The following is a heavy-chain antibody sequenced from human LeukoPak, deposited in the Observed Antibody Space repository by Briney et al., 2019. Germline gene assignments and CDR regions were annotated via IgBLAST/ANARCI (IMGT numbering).Heavy chain of an antibody. CDR1: GGSISSHY. CDR2: IYYSGSS. Sequence: PSETLSLTCTVSGGSISSHYWSWIRQPPGKGLEWIGYIYYSGSSNYNPSLKSRVTTSVDTSKNQFSLKLSSVTAADTAVYYCARDPGYYYDSSAWGQGTLVTVSS. D-gene: IGHD3-22*01. J-gene: IGHJ5*02. CDR3: ARDPGYYYDSSA. V-gene: IGHV4-59*11.